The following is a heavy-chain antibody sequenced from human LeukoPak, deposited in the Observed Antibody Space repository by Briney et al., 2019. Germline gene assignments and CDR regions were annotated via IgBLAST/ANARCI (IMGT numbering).Heavy chain of an antibody. Sequence: SETLSLTCTVSGYSISSGYYWGWIRQPPGKGLEWIGSIYHSGSTYYNPSLKSRVTISVDTSKNQFSLKLSSVTAADTAVYYCARYSSSWDYFDYWGQGTLVTVFS. CDR3: ARYSSSWDYFDY. CDR2: IYHSGST. V-gene: IGHV4-38-2*02. J-gene: IGHJ4*02. CDR1: GYSISSGYY. D-gene: IGHD6-13*01.